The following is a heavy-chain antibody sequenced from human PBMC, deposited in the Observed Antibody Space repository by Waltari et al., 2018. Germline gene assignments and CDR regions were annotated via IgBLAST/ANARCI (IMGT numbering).Heavy chain of an antibody. Sequence: QLQLQESGPGLVKPSETLSLTCTVSGGSISSSSYYWGWVRQPPGKGLEWIGSIYYSGSTYYNPSLKSRVTISVDTSKNQFSLRVSSVTAADTAVFYCARMVRGYCSSTSCHTDHWGQETLVTVSS. CDR3: ARMVRGYCSSTSCHTDH. V-gene: IGHV4-39*07. CDR1: GGSISSSSYY. J-gene: IGHJ4*02. CDR2: IYYSGST. D-gene: IGHD2-2*01.